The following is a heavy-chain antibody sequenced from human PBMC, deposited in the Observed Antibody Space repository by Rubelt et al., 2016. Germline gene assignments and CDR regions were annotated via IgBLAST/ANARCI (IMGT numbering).Heavy chain of an antibody. Sequence: VQLQESGPGLVKPSETLSLTCTVSGASMNSHYWNWIRQPAGKGLEWIGRIHTSGSTNYNPSFKSRVTISVDTSKNQLSLKLSSVTAADTAVYYCARGSRVGPTGDYWGQGTLVTVSS. CDR2: IHTSGST. D-gene: IGHD1-26*01. J-gene: IGHJ4*02. CDR3: ARGSRVGPTGDY. CDR1: GASMNSHY. V-gene: IGHV4-4*07.